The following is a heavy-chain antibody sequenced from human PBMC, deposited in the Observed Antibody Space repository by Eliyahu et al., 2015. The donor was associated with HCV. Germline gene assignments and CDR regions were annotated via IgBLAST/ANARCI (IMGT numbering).Heavy chain of an antibody. J-gene: IGHJ5*02. V-gene: IGHV1-8*01. CDR2: MNPNXGNA. CDR3: ARGQGPRRFAIFGVVMPQPNWFDP. CDR1: GYTFXSYD. D-gene: IGHD3-3*01. Sequence: QVQLVQSGAEVKKPGASVKVSCXASGYTFXSYDINWVXXAPGQGLKWMGXMNPNXGNAGXXQKXQGRVTMTRNTSISTAYMELSSLRSEDTAVYYCARGQGPRRFAIFGVVMPQPNWFDPWGQGTLVTVSS.